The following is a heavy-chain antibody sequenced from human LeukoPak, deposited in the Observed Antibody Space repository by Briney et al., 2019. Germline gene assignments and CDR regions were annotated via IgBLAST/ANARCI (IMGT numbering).Heavy chain of an antibody. J-gene: IGHJ4*02. CDR1: GGTFSSYA. V-gene: IGHV1-69*05. CDR3: ARDNGYGDYYFDY. Sequence: ASVEVSCKASGGTFSSYAISWVRQAPGQGLEWMGGIIPIFGTANYAQKFQGRVTITTDESTSTAYMELSSLRSEDTAVYYCARDNGYGDYYFDYWGQGTLVTVSS. D-gene: IGHD4-17*01. CDR2: IIPIFGTA.